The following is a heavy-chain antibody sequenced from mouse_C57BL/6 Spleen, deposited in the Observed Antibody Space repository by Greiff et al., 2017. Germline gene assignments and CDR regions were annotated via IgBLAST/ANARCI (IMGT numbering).Heavy chain of an antibody. J-gene: IGHJ4*01. CDR1: GYTFTSYW. D-gene: IGHD1-1*01. CDR2: IDPNSGGT. Sequence: QVQLQQPGAELVKPGASVKLSCKASGYTFTSYWMHWVKQRPGRGLEWIGRIDPNSGGTKYNEKFKSKATLTVDKPSSTAYMQLSSLTSEDSAVYYCAREGFITTVVTPSYAMDYWGQGTSVTVSS. V-gene: IGHV1-72*01. CDR3: AREGFITTVVTPSYAMDY.